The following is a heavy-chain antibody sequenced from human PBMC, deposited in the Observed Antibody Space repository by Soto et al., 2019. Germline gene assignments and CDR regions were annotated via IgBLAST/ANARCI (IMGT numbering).Heavy chain of an antibody. D-gene: IGHD6-19*01. CDR2: ISAYNGYT. CDR1: CYTLRNYG. Sequence: GXSVEVSLRASCYTLRNYGITWVRQAPGQGLEWMGWISAYNGYTYYAQQVQGRVTLTTDTSTSTAYMELKSLTSDDTAVYYCARTSLAVAGRNAFDIWGQGTMVTVSS. CDR3: ARTSLAVAGRNAFDI. J-gene: IGHJ3*02. V-gene: IGHV1-18*04.